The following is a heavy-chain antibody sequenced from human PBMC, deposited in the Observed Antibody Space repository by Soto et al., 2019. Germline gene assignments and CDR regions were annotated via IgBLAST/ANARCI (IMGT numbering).Heavy chain of an antibody. Sequence: SETLSLTCTVSGGSISSGDYYWSWIRQPPGKGLEWIGYIYYSGSTYYNPSLKSRVTISVDTSKNQFSLKLSSVTAADTAVYYCAREATQYCTNGVCYGMDVWGQGTTVTVSS. CDR3: AREATQYCTNGVCYGMDV. J-gene: IGHJ6*02. CDR1: GGSISSGDYY. V-gene: IGHV4-30-4*01. CDR2: IYYSGST. D-gene: IGHD2-8*01.